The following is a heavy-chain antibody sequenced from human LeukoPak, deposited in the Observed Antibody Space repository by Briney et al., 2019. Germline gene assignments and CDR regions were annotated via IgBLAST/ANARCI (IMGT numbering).Heavy chain of an antibody. J-gene: IGHJ4*02. V-gene: IGHV3-30*03. CDR2: ISYDGSNK. CDR1: GFTFSSYG. Sequence: GRSLRLPCAASGFTFSSYGMHWVRQAPGKGLEWVAVISYDGSNKYYADSVKGRFTISRDNSKNTLYLQMNSLRAEDTAVYYCARDRGDSRRTALYYFDYWGQGTLVTVSS. CDR3: ARDRGDSRRTALYYFDY. D-gene: IGHD3-10*01.